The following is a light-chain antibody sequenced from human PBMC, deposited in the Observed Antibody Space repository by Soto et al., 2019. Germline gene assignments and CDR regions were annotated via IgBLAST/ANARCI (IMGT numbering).Light chain of an antibody. V-gene: IGLV2-23*01. CDR1: SSDVGSYNL. J-gene: IGLJ1*01. CDR2: EGS. CDR3: CSYAGSSTFYV. Sequence: QSALTQPASVSGSPGQSITISCTGTSSDVGSYNLVSWYQQQPGKALKLMIYEGSKRPSGVSNRFSGSKSGNTASLTISGLQAEDEADYYCCSYAGSSTFYVFGTGTKLTVL.